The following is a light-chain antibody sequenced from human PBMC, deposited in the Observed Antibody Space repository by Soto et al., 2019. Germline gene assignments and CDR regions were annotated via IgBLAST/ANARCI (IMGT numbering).Light chain of an antibody. CDR3: QQDKQWPVG. J-gene: IGKJ4*01. CDR2: GAS. V-gene: IGKV3-15*01. CDR1: RSVSSN. Sequence: EIVMTQSPATLSVSPGERATLSCRASRSVSSNLAWYQQKPGQAPRLLIYGASTRATGVPARFSGSGSATQFTLTISSLQSEDFGLYYCQQDKQWPVGFGGGTKVDIK.